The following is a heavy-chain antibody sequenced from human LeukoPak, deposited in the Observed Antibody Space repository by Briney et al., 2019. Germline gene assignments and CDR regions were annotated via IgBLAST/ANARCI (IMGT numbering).Heavy chain of an antibody. CDR3: AQPQWELRGLTDH. CDR2: IIGSGGST. Sequence: PGESLRLSCAASGLTFSSYAMGWVRQAPGKGLEWVSSIIGSGGSTYHADSVKGRFTISRDNSKNTLYLQMNSLRAEDTAIYYCAQPQWELRGLTDHWGQGTPVTVSS. D-gene: IGHD1-26*01. J-gene: IGHJ4*02. CDR1: GLTFSSYA. V-gene: IGHV3-23*01.